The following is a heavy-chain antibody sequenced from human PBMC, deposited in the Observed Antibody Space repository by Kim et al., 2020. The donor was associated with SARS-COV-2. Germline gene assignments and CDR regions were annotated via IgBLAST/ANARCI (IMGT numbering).Heavy chain of an antibody. Sequence: ASVKVSCKASGYTFTSYYMHWVRQAPGQGLEWMGIINPSGGSTSYAQKFQGRVTMTMDTSTSTVYMELSSLRSEDTAVYYCASQLGGDRKAFDIWGQGTMVTVSS. CDR3: ASQLGGDRKAFDI. V-gene: IGHV1-46*03. D-gene: IGHD2-21*01. CDR2: INPSGGST. J-gene: IGHJ3*02. CDR1: GYTFTSYY.